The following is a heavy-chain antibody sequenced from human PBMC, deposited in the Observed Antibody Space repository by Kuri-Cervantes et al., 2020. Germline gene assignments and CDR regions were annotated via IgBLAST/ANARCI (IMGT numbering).Heavy chain of an antibody. CDR2: IIPIFGTA. CDR1: GGTFSSYA. Sequence: SVKVSCKASGGTFSSYAISWVRQAPGQGLEWMGGIIPIFGTANYAQKFQGRVTITTDESTSTAYMELSSLRSEDTAVYYCARDVGGSEVLWWFDPWGQGTLVTDSS. CDR3: ARDVGGSEVLWWFDP. V-gene: IGHV1-69*05. J-gene: IGHJ5*02. D-gene: IGHD2-21*01.